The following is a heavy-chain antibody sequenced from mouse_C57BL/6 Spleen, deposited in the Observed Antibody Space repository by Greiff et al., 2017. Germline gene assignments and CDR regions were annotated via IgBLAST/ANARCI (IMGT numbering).Heavy chain of an antibody. CDR3: ARSAVYYGSSYRYFDV. Sequence: VQLQQSGAELVRPGASVTLSCKASGYTFTDYEMHWVKQTPVHGLEWIGAIDPETGGTAYNQKFKGKATLTVDTSSSTAYMQLSSLTSEDSAVYYCARSAVYYGSSYRYFDVWGTGTTVTVSS. CDR2: IDPETGGT. D-gene: IGHD1-1*01. CDR1: GYTFTDYE. J-gene: IGHJ1*03. V-gene: IGHV1-15*01.